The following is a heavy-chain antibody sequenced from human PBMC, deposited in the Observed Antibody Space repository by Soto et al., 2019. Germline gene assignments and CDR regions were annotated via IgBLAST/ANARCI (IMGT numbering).Heavy chain of an antibody. CDR1: GGSISSYY. V-gene: IGHV4-4*07. Sequence: QVQLQESGPGLVKPSETLSLTCTVSGGSISSYYWSWIRQPAGKGLEWIGHIYTRGSTNYNPSLKSRVTMSVDTSKNPFPLKLSSVHAADTAVYYCARDGWDSQYRSSFVDIWGQGTMVTVSS. CDR2: IYTRGST. J-gene: IGHJ3*02. D-gene: IGHD6-6*01. CDR3: ARDGWDSQYRSSFVDI.